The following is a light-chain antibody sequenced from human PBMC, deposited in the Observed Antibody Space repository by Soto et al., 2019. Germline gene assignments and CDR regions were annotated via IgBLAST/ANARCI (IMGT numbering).Light chain of an antibody. Sequence: IQMTQSPSSLSASVGDRVTITCRASQGIRNDLGWYQQKPEKVPKLLIYAASTLQSGVPSRFSGSGSGTDFTLTISSLHPEDFATYYCQKYHSAPQTFGQGTKVDIK. CDR3: QKYHSAPQT. CDR2: AAS. CDR1: QGIRND. J-gene: IGKJ1*01. V-gene: IGKV1-27*01.